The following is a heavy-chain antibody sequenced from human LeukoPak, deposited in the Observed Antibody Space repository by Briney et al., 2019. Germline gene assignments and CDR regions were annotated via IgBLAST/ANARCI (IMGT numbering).Heavy chain of an antibody. CDR2: ISGSGGST. V-gene: IGHV3-23*01. D-gene: IGHD1-26*01. CDR1: GFTFSSYS. CDR3: AVPGLVGATT. J-gene: IGHJ5*02. Sequence: GGSLRLSCAASGFTFSSYSMNWVRQAPGKGLEWVSAISGSGGSTYYADSVKGRFTISRDNSKNTLYLQMNSLRAEDTAVYYCAVPGLVGATTWGQGTLVTVSS.